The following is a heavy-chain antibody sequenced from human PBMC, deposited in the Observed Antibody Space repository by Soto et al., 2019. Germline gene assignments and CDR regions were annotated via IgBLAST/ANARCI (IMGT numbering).Heavy chain of an antibody. V-gene: IGHV3-30-3*01. J-gene: IGHJ6*02. CDR1: GFTFSSYA. Sequence: GGSLRLSCAASGFTFSSYAMHWVRQAPGKGLEWVAVISYDGSNKYYADSVKGRFTISRDNSKNTLYLQMNSLRAEDTAVYYCARGWGMDVWGQGTTVTVSS. D-gene: IGHD2-15*01. CDR2: ISYDGSNK. CDR3: ARGWGMDV.